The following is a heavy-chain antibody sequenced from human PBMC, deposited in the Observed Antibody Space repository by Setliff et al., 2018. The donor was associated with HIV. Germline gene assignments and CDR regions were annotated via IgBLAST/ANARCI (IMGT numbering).Heavy chain of an antibody. Sequence: SETLSLTCTVSGPPIGIGSYNWTWIRQPAGRGLEWIGHISARGSSKFIPTLQSRVTLSVDPSNNQSSLNLTSVTATDTAVYYCARRKSGSSYRFFNYWGLGYLVTVSS. V-gene: IGHV4-61*09. CDR2: ISARGSS. J-gene: IGHJ4*02. CDR3: ARRKSGSSYRFFNY. D-gene: IGHD3-16*02. CDR1: GPPIGIGSYN.